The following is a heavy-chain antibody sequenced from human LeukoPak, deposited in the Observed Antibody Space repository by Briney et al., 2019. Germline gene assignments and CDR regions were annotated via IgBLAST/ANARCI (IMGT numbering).Heavy chain of an antibody. V-gene: IGHV3-7*01. CDR2: IKQDGSEK. J-gene: IGHJ6*03. D-gene: IGHD6-19*01. CDR3: ARAGYSSGWPSYYYYYMDV. Sequence: GGSLRLSCAASGFTFSSYWMSWVRQAPGKGLEWVANIKQDGSEKYYVDSVKGRFTISRDNSKNTPYLQMGSLRAEDMAVYYCARAGYSSGWPSYYYYYMDVWGKGTTVTISS. CDR1: GFTFSSYW.